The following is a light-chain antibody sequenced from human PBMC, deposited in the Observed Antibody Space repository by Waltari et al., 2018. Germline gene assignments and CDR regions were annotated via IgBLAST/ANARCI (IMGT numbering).Light chain of an antibody. CDR2: EVY. CDR1: SNDVGASTL. CDR3: CSYAGIRTLV. J-gene: IGLJ2*01. Sequence: QSALTQPASVSGSAGQAITISCTGTSNDVGASTLISWYQQYPGKAPTLMFYEVYKRASGVSDPFSGSKSDNTACLPFSGRQAEDEADYYCCSYAGIRTLVFGGGTKLAVL. V-gene: IGLV2-23*02.